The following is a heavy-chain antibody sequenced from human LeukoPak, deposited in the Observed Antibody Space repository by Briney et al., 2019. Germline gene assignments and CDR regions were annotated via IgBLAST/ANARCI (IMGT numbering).Heavy chain of an antibody. V-gene: IGHV4-34*01. D-gene: IGHD5-18*01. CDR3: ARERYSYGYSPYYLDY. J-gene: IGHJ4*02. CDR1: GGSFSGYY. CDR2: INHSGST. Sequence: SETLSLTCAVYGGSFSGYYWSWIRQPPGKGLEWIGEINHSGSTNYNPSLKSRVTISVDTSKNQFSLKLSSVTAADTAVYYCARERYSYGYSPYYLDYWGQGTLVTVSS.